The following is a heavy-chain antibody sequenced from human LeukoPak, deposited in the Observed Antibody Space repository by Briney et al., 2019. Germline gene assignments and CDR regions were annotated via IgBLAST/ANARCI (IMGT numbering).Heavy chain of an antibody. CDR2: IRSKANSYAT. V-gene: IGHV3-73*01. CDR3: TRVVDYYGSGSYPYYMDV. D-gene: IGHD3-10*01. J-gene: IGHJ6*03. Sequence: PGGSLRLSCAASGFTFSGSAMHWVRQAFGKGLEWVGRIRSKANSYATAYAASVKGRFTISRDDSKNTAYLQMNSLKTEDTAVYYCTRVVDYYGSGSYPYYMDVWGKGTTVTISS. CDR1: GFTFSGSA.